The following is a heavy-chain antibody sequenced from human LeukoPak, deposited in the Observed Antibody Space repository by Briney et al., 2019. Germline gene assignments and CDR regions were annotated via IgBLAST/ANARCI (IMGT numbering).Heavy chain of an antibody. D-gene: IGHD3-22*01. Sequence: GGSLRLSCAASGFTFSSDWMSWVRQAPGKGPEWVSRIIQDGSITRYLDSVKGRFTISRDNPKNTLYLQMNSLRVEDTAVYFCAKRGVVIRVILVGFHKEAYYFDSWGQGALVTVSS. J-gene: IGHJ4*02. V-gene: IGHV3-7*03. CDR3: AKRGVVIRVILVGFHKEAYYFDS. CDR1: GFTFSSDW. CDR2: IIQDGSIT.